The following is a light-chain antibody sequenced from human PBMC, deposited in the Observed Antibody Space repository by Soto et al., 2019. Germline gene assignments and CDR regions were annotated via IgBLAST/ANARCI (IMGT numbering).Light chain of an antibody. V-gene: IGKV1-33*01. CDR1: QDISNY. CDR3: QHYNHLPLT. J-gene: IGKJ4*01. CDR2: GAS. Sequence: DLQMTPSPSSLSASVGDRVTITCQASQDISNYLNWYQQKPGKAPKLLVYGASSLETGVPSRFRGSGSRTDFTFTISSLQPEDIATYYCQHYNHLPLTCGGGTKVEIK.